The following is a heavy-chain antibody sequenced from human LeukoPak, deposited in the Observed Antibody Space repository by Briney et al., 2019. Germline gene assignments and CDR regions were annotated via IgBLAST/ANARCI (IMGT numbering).Heavy chain of an antibody. D-gene: IGHD6-19*01. CDR1: GGSISSSSYY. CDR2: IYYSGST. CDR3: TRGGAVAGLFDY. V-gene: IGHV4-39*07. J-gene: IGHJ4*02. Sequence: SETLSLTCTVSGGSISSSSYYWGWIRQPPGKGLEGIGSIYYSGSTYYNPSLKSRVTISVDKSRNQFSLRLSSVTAADTAVYYCTRGGAVAGLFDYWGQGTLVTVSS.